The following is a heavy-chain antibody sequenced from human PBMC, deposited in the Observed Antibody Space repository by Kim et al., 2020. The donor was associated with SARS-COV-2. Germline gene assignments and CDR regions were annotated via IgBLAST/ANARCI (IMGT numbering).Heavy chain of an antibody. V-gene: IGHV3-7*01. Sequence: GGSLRLSCAASGFTFSSSWMNWVRQAPGKGLEWVAIIKQDGTEKYYVDSVKGRFTVSRDNAKDSLYLQMNSLRVDDTAVYYCARGAGFLIDYWGQGTLDTVSS. D-gene: IGHD2-8*01. CDR2: IKQDGTEK. CDR3: ARGAGFLIDY. CDR1: GFTFSSSW. J-gene: IGHJ4*02.